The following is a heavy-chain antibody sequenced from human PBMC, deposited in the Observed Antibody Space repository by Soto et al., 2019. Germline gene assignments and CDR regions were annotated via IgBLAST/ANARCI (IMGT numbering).Heavy chain of an antibody. CDR3: VRARSTDSRPDY. CDR2: ITSSSSYI. J-gene: IGHJ4*02. CDR1: GFTFSLYS. Sequence: GGSLRLACAASGFTFSLYSMIWVRQAPGKGLEWVAPITSSSSYIYYEDSLKGRFTISRDNAKNSLFLQLDRLRAEDTAVYFCVRARSTDSRPDYWGQGTLVTVSS. V-gene: IGHV3-21*01. D-gene: IGHD3-22*01.